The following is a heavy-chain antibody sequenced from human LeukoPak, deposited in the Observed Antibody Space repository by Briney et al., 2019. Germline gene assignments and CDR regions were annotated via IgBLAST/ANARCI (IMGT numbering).Heavy chain of an antibody. CDR1: GGTFSSYA. CDR3: ARDIRLGGYTQNAFDI. V-gene: IGHV1-69*13. J-gene: IGHJ3*02. Sequence: SVKVSCKASGGTFSSYAISWVRQAPGQGLEWMGGIIPIFGTANYAQKFQGRVTITADESTSTAYMELNSLRAEDTAVYYCARDIRLGGYTQNAFDIWGQGTMVTVSS. CDR2: IIPIFGTA. D-gene: IGHD3-22*01.